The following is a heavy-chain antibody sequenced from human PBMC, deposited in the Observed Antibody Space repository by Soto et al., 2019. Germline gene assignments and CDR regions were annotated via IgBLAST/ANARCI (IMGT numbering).Heavy chain of an antibody. CDR2: IYYSGST. V-gene: IGHV4-59*08. J-gene: IGHJ4*02. CDR1: GGSISNFY. D-gene: IGHD3-22*01. CDR3: ARARYDSSGYYFDY. Sequence: PSETLSLTCTVSGGSISNFYWSWIRQPPGKGLEWIGYIYYSGSTNYNPSLKSRVTISVDTSKNQFSLKLSSVTAADTAVYYCARARYDSSGYYFDYWGQGALVTVSS.